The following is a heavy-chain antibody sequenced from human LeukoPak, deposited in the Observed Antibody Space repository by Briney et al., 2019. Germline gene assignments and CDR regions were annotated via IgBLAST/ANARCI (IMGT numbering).Heavy chain of an antibody. J-gene: IGHJ6*02. CDR2: ISYGGST. D-gene: IGHD4-11*01. CDR3: ARRLQRGSYYYYGMDV. V-gene: IGHV4-39*07. CDR1: GGSISSNSNY. Sequence: SETLSLTCTVSGGSISSNSNYWAWIRQPPGRGLEWIGSISYGGSTYYSPSLESRVTISVDTSKNQFSLKLSSVTAADTAVYYCARRLQRGSYYYYGMDVWGQGTTVTVSS.